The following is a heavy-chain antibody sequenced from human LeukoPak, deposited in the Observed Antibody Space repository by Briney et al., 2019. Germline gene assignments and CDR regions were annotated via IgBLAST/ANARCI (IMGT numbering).Heavy chain of an antibody. CDR3: CGSGWFAGPFGY. J-gene: IGHJ4*02. CDR1: GGSITKNGYY. V-gene: IGHV4-39*07. Sequence: SEPLSLTCSVSGGSITKNGYYWGWIRQSPETGLEWIGSMHYSGSTYYNPSLNSRVTISVDTSKNQFSLKLTSVTAADTAVYYCCGSGWFAGPFGYWGQGALVTVSS. CDR2: MHYSGST. D-gene: IGHD6-19*01.